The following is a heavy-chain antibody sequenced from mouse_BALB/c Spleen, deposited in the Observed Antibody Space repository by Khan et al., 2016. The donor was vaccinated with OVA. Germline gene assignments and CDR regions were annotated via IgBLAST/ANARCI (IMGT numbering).Heavy chain of an antibody. D-gene: IGHD4-1*01. CDR2: IDPDHGDT. V-gene: IGHV14-4*02. Sequence: VQLQQSGADLVRSGASVKLSCIASGFNIRHYYLHWVKQRPEQGLEWIGWIDPDHGDTEYDPKFQGKATMTADTSSNTAYLQLSSLTCEDTAVYYCTTGWGYAMDYWGQGTSVTVSS. J-gene: IGHJ4*01. CDR3: TTGWGYAMDY. CDR1: GFNIRHYY.